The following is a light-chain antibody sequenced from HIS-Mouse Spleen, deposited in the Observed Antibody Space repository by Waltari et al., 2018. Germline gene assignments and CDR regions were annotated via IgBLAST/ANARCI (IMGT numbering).Light chain of an antibody. J-gene: IGLJ1*01. CDR2: EGS. Sequence: QSALTQPASVSGSPGQSITISCTGTSSDVGSHTLFPRYQQHPGKAPKLMIYEGSKRPSGVSNRFSGSKSGNTASLTISGLQAEDEADYYCCSYAGSSTYVFGTGTKVTVL. CDR1: SSDVGSHTL. V-gene: IGLV2-23*01. CDR3: CSYAGSSTYV.